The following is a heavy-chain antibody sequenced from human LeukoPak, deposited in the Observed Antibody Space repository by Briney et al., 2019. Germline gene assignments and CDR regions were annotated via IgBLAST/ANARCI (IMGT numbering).Heavy chain of an antibody. Sequence: ASVKVSYKVSGYTLTELSMHWVRQAPGKGLEWMGGFDPEDGETIYAQKFQGRVTMTEDTSTDTVYMELNSLKSEDAAVYYCAIPSGSFLGFYYALDVWGQGTTVTVSS. CDR3: AIPSGSFLGFYYALDV. J-gene: IGHJ6*02. D-gene: IGHD1-26*01. CDR2: FDPEDGET. CDR1: GYTLTELS. V-gene: IGHV1-24*01.